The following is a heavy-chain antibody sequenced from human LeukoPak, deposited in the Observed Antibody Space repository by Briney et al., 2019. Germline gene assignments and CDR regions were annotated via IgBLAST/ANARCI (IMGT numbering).Heavy chain of an antibody. D-gene: IGHD2-15*01. CDR3: ARDPVVVIPGATPGGSSHYYYKGLDV. J-gene: IGHJ6*02. CDR1: GFIFRRFR. Sequence: GGSLRLSCAASGFIFRRFRMHWVRQTPGKGLEWVASISSSSNYIFYGDSVRGRFTLSRDNANNSLSLHINSLSAEDTGVYYCARDPVVVIPGATPGGSSHYYYKGLDVWGQGTTVTVS. CDR2: ISSSSNYI. V-gene: IGHV3-21*01.